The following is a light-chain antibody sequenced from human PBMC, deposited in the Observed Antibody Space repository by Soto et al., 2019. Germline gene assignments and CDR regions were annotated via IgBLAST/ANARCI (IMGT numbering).Light chain of an antibody. Sequence: DIQMTQSPSTLSASLGDRVTITCRASQSISSWLAWYQQKPGKAPKLLIYDASSLESGVPSRFSGSGSRTEFTLTITSLQHDDFASYYCQQYNSYSWTFGQGTKVDI. CDR1: QSISSW. J-gene: IGKJ1*01. V-gene: IGKV1-5*01. CDR3: QQYNSYSWT. CDR2: DAS.